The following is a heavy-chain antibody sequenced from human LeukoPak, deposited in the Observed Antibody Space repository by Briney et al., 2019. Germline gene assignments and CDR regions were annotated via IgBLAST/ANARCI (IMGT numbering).Heavy chain of an antibody. J-gene: IGHJ4*02. V-gene: IGHV3-72*01. Sequence: PGGSLSLSCAISGFTFSDHFLDWVRQAPGKGLEWVGCSRNKAKSYTTEYAASVKGRFTISRDDSKNSLYLQMDSLKTEDTAVYYCVRVGSVAGSDYLDYWGQGTLVTVSS. D-gene: IGHD6-19*01. CDR2: SRNKAKSYTT. CDR1: GFTFSDHF. CDR3: VRVGSVAGSDYLDY.